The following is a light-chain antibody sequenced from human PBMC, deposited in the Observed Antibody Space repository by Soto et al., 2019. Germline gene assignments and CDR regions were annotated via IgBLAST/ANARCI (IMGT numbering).Light chain of an antibody. CDR2: GAS. CDR3: QQYNNWPPIT. Sequence: EIVLTQSPGTLSLSPGERATVSCRASQSVSSSYLAWYQHKPGQAPRLLIYGASSRATGIPDRFSGSGSGTDFTLTIRSLQSEDFAVYYCQQYNNWPPITFGQGTRREIK. V-gene: IGKV3-20*01. CDR1: QSVSSSY. J-gene: IGKJ5*01.